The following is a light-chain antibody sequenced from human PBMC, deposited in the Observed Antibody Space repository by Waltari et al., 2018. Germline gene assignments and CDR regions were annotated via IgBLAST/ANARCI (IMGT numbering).Light chain of an antibody. CDR2: DIN. V-gene: IGLV2-11*01. CDR1: SSDVGGYNS. CDR3: CSYVGSNIYWV. J-gene: IGLJ3*02. Sequence: QSALTQPRSVSGSPGQSVTISCTGTSSDVGGYNSVSWYQQHPDKAPKLIIYDINKRPSGVPDRFSGSKSGNTASLTISGLQAEDEADYYCCSYVGSNIYWVFGGGTKLTVL.